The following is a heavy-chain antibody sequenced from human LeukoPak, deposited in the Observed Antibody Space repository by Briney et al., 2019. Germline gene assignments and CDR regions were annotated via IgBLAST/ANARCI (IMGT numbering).Heavy chain of an antibody. V-gene: IGHV1-69*01. CDR3: ARDRSSGLYYFDY. CDR1: GGTFSSYA. J-gene: IGHJ4*02. Sequence: SVKVSCKASGGTFSSYAISWVRQAPGQGLEWMGGIIPIFGTANYAQKFQGRVTITADESTSTAYMELSSLRSEDTAVYYCARDRSSGLYYFDYWGQGTLVTVSS. D-gene: IGHD6-19*01. CDR2: IIPIFGTA.